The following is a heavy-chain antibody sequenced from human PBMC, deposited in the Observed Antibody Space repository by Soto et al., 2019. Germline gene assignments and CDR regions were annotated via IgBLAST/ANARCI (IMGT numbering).Heavy chain of an antibody. CDR1: GFTFSNYA. D-gene: IGHD1-1*01. Sequence: GGSLRLSCAASGFTFSNYAMTWVRQAPGKGLEWVSLISADGDSTYYADSVKGRFTFSRDNSDNTLSLQMNSLRAEDTAIYYCAKGTLDHFDYWGLGTLVTVSS. CDR3: AKGTLDHFDY. V-gene: IGHV3-23*01. CDR2: ISADGDST. J-gene: IGHJ4*02.